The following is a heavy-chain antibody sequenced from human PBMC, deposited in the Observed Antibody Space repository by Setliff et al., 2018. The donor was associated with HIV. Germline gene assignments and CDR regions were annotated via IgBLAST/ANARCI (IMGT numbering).Heavy chain of an antibody. D-gene: IGHD5-12*01. J-gene: IGHJ3*02. CDR3: AKGRGDGYNWDAFDI. CDR1: GFTLSPYG. Sequence: PGGSLRLSCAASGFTLSPYGMHWVRQAPGKGLEWVAFIRYDGSNKYYADSVKGRFTISRDNSKNKLYLQMNSLRAEDTAVYYCAKGRGDGYNWDAFDIWGQGTMVTVSS. CDR2: IRYDGSNK. V-gene: IGHV3-30*02.